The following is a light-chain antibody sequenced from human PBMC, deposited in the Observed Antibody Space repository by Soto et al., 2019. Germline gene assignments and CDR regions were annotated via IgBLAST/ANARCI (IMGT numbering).Light chain of an antibody. V-gene: IGKV1-5*01. CDR1: ESMSNC. J-gene: IGKJ1*01. Sequence: DLQMPQSPSTLSASVGDRVTITCRASESMSNCLAWYQQKPGKAPKLLISGASSLQSGVPSRFSGSASGTEFTLTISSLQPDDIATYYCQQCHRYLTFGQGTKVDIK. CDR3: QQCHRYLT. CDR2: GAS.